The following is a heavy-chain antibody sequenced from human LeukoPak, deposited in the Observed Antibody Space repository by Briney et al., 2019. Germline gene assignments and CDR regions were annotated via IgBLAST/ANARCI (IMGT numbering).Heavy chain of an antibody. J-gene: IGHJ4*02. Sequence: KPSETLSLTCTVSGGSIRSYFWSWIRQPPGKGLEWIGYVYYSGSTNYNPSLKSRVTISVDTSKKQFSLKLSSVTAADTAVYYCARRPDGTSHFYYWGQGTLVSVSS. V-gene: IGHV4-59*08. D-gene: IGHD6-6*01. CDR2: VYYSGST. CDR3: ARRPDGTSHFYY. CDR1: GGSIRSYF.